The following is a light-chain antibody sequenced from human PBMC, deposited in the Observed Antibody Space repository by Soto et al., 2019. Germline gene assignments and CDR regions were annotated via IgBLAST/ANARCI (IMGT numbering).Light chain of an antibody. V-gene: IGLV1-40*01. CDR3: SSYTSSSTLYV. CDR2: NNL. CDR1: SSNFGAGYE. Sequence: QSVLTQPPSVSGAPGQRVTISCTGSSSNFGAGYEVHWYKQLPGTAPTLVIFNNLNRPSGVPERFSGSKSGTSASLVISGLQAEDEADYYCSSYTSSSTLYVFGTGTKLTVL. J-gene: IGLJ1*01.